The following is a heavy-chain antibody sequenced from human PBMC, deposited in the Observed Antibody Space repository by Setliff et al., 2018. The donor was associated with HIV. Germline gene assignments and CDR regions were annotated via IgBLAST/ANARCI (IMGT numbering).Heavy chain of an antibody. CDR3: ARDYFPHSRRNFGSGDYFHF. V-gene: IGHV1-2*02. D-gene: IGHD3-10*01. J-gene: IGHJ4*02. CDR2: INPNSGDS. Sequence: ASVKVSCKASVYTFIDYFIHWVRQAPGQVLEWMAYINPNSGDSKTAQKFQGRVTVTRETSIATAYMELSSLTSGDTAVDHCARDYFPHSRRNFGSGDYFHFWGQGSRVTVSS. CDR1: VYTFIDYF.